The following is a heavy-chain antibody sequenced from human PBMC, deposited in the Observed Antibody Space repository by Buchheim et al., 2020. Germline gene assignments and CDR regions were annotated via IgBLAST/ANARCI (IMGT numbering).Heavy chain of an antibody. J-gene: IGHJ4*02. V-gene: IGHV4-59*08. D-gene: IGHD5-18*01. CDR3: ARRSYAYDYFDY. Sequence: QVQLQESGPGLVKPSETLSLTCTVSGGSITGYYWSWIRQPPGKGLEWIGYMSYSGTTNYNPSLKSRVSITVDKSKNQFPLKLSSVTAADTAVYYCARRSYAYDYFDYWGQGTL. CDR1: GGSITGYY. CDR2: MSYSGTT.